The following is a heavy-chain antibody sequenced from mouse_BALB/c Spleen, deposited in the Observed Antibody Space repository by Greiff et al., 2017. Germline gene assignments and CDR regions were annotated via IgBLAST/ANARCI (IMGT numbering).Heavy chain of an antibody. CDR3: ASYDYLFAY. Sequence: VQLQQSGPGLVQPSQSLSITCTVSGFSLTSYGVHWVRQSPGKGLEWLGVIWSGGSTDYNAAFISRLSISKDNSKSQVFFKMNSLQANDTAIYYCASYDYLFAYWGQGTLVTVSA. D-gene: IGHD2-4*01. CDR1: GFSLTSYG. J-gene: IGHJ3*01. V-gene: IGHV2-2*02. CDR2: IWSGGST.